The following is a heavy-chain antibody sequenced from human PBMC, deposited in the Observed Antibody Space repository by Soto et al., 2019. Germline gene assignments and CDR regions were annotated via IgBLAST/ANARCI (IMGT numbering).Heavy chain of an antibody. CDR1: GFTVSSNY. D-gene: IGHD5-12*01. J-gene: IGHJ4*02. CDR2: IYSGGST. V-gene: IGHV3-66*01. Sequence: PGGSLRLSCAASGFTVSSNYMSWVRQAPGKGLEWVSVIYSGGSTYYADSVKGRFTISRDNSKNTLYLQMNSLRAEDTAVYYCATLDSGYDYTYYFDYWGQGTLVTVSS. CDR3: ATLDSGYDYTYYFDY.